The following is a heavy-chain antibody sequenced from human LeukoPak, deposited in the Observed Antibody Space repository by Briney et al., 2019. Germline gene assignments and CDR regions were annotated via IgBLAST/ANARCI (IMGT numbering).Heavy chain of an antibody. V-gene: IGHV3-21*01. Sequence: GGSLTLSCAASGFTSSSYSMNWVRQPPGKGLEWVSSTSSSSSYKYYADSVKGRFTICRDNAKNSLYLQMNSLRAEDTAVYYCARGGSDILTGFYPSYLDYWGQGTLVSVSS. D-gene: IGHD3-9*01. CDR1: GFTSSSYS. CDR2: TSSSSSYK. J-gene: IGHJ4*02. CDR3: ARGGSDILTGFYPSYLDY.